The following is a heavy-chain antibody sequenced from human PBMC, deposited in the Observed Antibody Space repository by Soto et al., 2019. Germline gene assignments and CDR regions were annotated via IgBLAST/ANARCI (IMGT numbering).Heavy chain of an antibody. D-gene: IGHD2-8*01. V-gene: IGHV1-69*13. CDR1: GGTFSSYA. J-gene: IGHJ6*02. Sequence: SVKVSCKASGGTFSSYAISWVRQAPGQGLEWMGGIIPILGTANYAQKFQGRVTITADESTSTAYMELSSLRSEDTAVYYCARGYCTNGVCYIPDLYYYYGMDVWGQGTTVTVSS. CDR3: ARGYCTNGVCYIPDLYYYYGMDV. CDR2: IIPILGTA.